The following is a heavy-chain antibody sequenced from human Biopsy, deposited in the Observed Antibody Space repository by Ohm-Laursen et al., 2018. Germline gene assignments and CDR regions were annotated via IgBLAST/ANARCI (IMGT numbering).Heavy chain of an antibody. CDR1: GYTFSTYG. V-gene: IGHV1-18*01. D-gene: IGHD3-3*01. Sequence: ASVKVSCKASGYTFSTYGISWVRQAPGQGLEWMGWISAYNGNTKYAQKLQGRVTMTTDTSTSTAYMELRSLRSDDTAVYYCARDRFPHVTIFGLVTLEYWGQGTLVTVSS. CDR2: ISAYNGNT. J-gene: IGHJ4*02. CDR3: ARDRFPHVTIFGLVTLEY.